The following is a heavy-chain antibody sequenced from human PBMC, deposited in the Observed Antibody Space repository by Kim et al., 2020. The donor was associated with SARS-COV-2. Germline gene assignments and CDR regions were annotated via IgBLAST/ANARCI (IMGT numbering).Heavy chain of an antibody. V-gene: IGHV3-11*05. CDR3: ARVEMATIPGTWAHVDY. Sequence: VKGRSTISRDNAKNSLYLQMNSLRAEEAAVYYCARVEMATIPGTWAHVDYWGQGTLVTVSS. D-gene: IGHD5-12*01. J-gene: IGHJ4*02.